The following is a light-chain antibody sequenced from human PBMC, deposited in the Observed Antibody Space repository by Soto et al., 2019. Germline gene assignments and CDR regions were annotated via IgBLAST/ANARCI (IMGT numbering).Light chain of an antibody. J-gene: IGKJ4*01. CDR1: QGISSY. V-gene: IGKV1-9*01. CDR3: QQYSAYTLT. Sequence: EIEWTQSASFMSASVGDRVTITCRASQGISSYLSWYQQKQGKAPKILIYAASTLQTGVPSRFSGSGSGTEFTLTINGLQHDDFATYYCQQYSAYTLTFGRGTKVDI. CDR2: AAS.